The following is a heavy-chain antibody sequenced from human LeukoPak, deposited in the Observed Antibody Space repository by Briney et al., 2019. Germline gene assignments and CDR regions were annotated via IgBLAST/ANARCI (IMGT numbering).Heavy chain of an antibody. D-gene: IGHD5-18*01. V-gene: IGHV3-23*01. J-gene: IGHJ1*01. CDR3: GKGNTASRPGFVD. CDR2: ISGSGDSV. Sequence: GGSLRLSCAASGFTFSSYTMSWVRQAPGKGLEWLSSISGSGDSVFYADSVKGRFTISRDNSLNTLHLQMNSLRAEDTAFYYCGKGNTASRPGFVDWGQGTLVTVSS. CDR1: GFTFSSYT.